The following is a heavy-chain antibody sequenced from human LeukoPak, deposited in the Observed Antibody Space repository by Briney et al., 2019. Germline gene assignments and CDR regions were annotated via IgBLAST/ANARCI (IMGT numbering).Heavy chain of an antibody. CDR2: ISGSASTI. CDR3: ARCLGSSGCHLDY. V-gene: IGHV3-11*01. CDR1: GFTFSDYY. Sequence: PGGSLRLSCAASGFTFSDYYMSWIRQAPGKGLEWVSYISGSASTIYYADCVKGRFTISRDNAKNSLYLQMNSLRAEDTAVYYCARCLGSSGCHLDYWGQGTLVTVSS. D-gene: IGHD6-19*01. J-gene: IGHJ4*02.